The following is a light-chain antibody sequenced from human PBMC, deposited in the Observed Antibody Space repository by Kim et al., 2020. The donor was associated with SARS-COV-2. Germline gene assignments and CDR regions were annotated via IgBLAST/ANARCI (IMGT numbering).Light chain of an antibody. V-gene: IGLV3-1*01. J-gene: IGLJ2*01. CDR1: ILGDKY. Sequence: SVSAGQTASITCAGDILGDKYACWYQKKPRQSPVLVIYQDSKRPSGTTERFAGSNSGTTATMTISGNQAMDEADYYCQAWDSSPVFGGGTQLTVL. CDR2: QDS. CDR3: QAWDSSPV.